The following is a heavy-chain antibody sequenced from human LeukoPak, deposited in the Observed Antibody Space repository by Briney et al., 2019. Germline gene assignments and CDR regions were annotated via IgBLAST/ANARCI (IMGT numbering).Heavy chain of an antibody. V-gene: IGHV4-59*01. CDR3: ASSMYYDFWSGHNWFYP. CDR2: IYYSGST. D-gene: IGHD3-3*01. J-gene: IGHJ5*02. Sequence: SETLSLTCTVSGGSISSYYWSWIRQPPGKGLEWIGYIYYSGSTNYNPSLKSRVTISVDTSKNQFSLKLSSVTAADTAVYYCASSMYYDFWSGHNWFYPWGQGSLVTVSS. CDR1: GGSISSYY.